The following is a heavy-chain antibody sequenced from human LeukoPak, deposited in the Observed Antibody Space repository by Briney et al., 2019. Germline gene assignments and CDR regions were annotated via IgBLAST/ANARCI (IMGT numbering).Heavy chain of an antibody. CDR2: ISSGSTYI. V-gene: IGHV3-21*01. Sequence: GVSLRLSCAASGFTFSGYSMNWVRQAPGKGLEWVSSISSGSTYIYYADSVKGRFTISRDNAKNSLYLQMNSLRAEDTAVYYCARDPWGSSSYWGQGILVT. D-gene: IGHD6-6*01. CDR3: ARDPWGSSSY. CDR1: GFTFSGYS. J-gene: IGHJ4*02.